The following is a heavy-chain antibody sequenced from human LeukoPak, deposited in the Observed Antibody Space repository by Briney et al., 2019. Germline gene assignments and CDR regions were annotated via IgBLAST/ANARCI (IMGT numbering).Heavy chain of an antibody. CDR3: ARVGALSGYDCFDY. V-gene: IGHV3-53*01. CDR1: GFTVSSQD. J-gene: IGHJ4*02. D-gene: IGHD5-12*01. CDR2: IYSGGGT. Sequence: GGSLRLSCAVSGFTVSSQDMSWVRQASGKGLEWVSIIYSGGGTYYADSVKGRFTMSRDNSKNTLYLQMNSPKAEDTAVYYCARVGALSGYDCFDYWGQGTLVTVFS.